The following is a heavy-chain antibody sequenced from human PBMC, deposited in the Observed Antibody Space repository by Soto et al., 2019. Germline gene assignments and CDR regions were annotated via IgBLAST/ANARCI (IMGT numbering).Heavy chain of an antibody. Sequence: SETLSLTCLVSGVSVSSYTWSWVRQPANKGLEWIGWVFSSVSATYSPSLKSRVRISMDTPENRISLKLDSVTAADAGVYYCTRGGMTTGDTWGPGTLVTVSS. CDR2: VFSSVSA. V-gene: IGHV4-4*07. CDR3: TRGGMTTGDT. D-gene: IGHD2-21*02. J-gene: IGHJ4*02. CDR1: GVSVSSYT.